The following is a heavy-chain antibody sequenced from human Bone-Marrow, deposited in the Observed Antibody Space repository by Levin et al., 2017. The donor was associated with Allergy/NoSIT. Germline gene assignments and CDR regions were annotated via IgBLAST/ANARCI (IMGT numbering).Heavy chain of an antibody. CDR1: GGSFSGYY. J-gene: IGHJ4*02. CDR3: ARGRGDVLRYPH. V-gene: IGHV4-34*01. Sequence: PSETLSLTCAVYGGSFSGYYWSWIRQPPGKGLEWIGEINHSGSTNYNPSLKSRVTISVDTSKNQFSLKLSSVTAADTAVYYCARGRGDVLRYPHWGQGTLVTVSS. D-gene: IGHD3-9*01. CDR2: INHSGST.